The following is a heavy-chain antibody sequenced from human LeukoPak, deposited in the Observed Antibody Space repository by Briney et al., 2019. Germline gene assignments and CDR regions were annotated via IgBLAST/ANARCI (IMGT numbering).Heavy chain of an antibody. J-gene: IGHJ3*02. CDR1: GFTFSSYW. Sequence: VGCLRLSCAAPGFTFSSYWMHWVRQVPGKGLVWVSRINSDGSSTSYADSVKGRFTISRDNAKNTLYVQMNSLRAEDTAVYYCSTGSGHAFDIWGRGTMVTVSS. CDR3: STGSGHAFDI. D-gene: IGHD3-10*01. CDR2: INSDGSST. V-gene: IGHV3-74*01.